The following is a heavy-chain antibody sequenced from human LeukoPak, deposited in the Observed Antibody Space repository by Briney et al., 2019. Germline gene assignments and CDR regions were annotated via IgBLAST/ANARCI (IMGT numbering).Heavy chain of an antibody. J-gene: IGHJ6*02. CDR2: IYYSGST. CDR3: ARDLYYYDSSGYYYYYYGMDV. Sequence: SETLSLTCTVSGGSVSSGSYYWSWIRQPPGKGLEWIGYIYYSGSTNYNPSLKSRVTISVDMSKNQFSLKLSSVTAADTAVYYCARDLYYYDSSGYYYYYYGMDVWGQGTTVTVSS. D-gene: IGHD3-22*01. V-gene: IGHV4-61*01. CDR1: GGSVSSGSYY.